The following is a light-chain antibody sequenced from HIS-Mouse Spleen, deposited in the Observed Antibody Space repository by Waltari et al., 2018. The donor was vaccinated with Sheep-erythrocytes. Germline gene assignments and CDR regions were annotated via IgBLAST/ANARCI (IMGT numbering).Light chain of an antibody. Sequence: QSALTQPASVSGSPGQSITISCTGTSSDVGSYNLVSWYQQHPGKAPKLMIYEDSKRPSGIPERFSGSSSGTMATLTMSGAQVEDEADYYCYSTDSSGNHRVFGGGTKLTVL. CDR2: EDS. J-gene: IGLJ2*01. V-gene: IGLV2-23*01. CDR3: YSTDSSGNHRV. CDR1: SSDVGSYNL.